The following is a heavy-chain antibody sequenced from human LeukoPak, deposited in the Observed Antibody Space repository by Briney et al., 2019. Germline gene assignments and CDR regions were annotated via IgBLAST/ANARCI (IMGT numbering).Heavy chain of an antibody. CDR2: IYYSGST. D-gene: IGHD2-15*01. CDR1: GGSMSTYY. CDR3: ATRSTGVAATFDS. Sequence: PSETLSLTCTVSGGSMSTYYWSWIRQTPGKGLEWIGYIYYSGSTNYNPSLKSRVTISVDTSKNQFSLKLSSVTAADTAVYYCATRSTGVAATFDSWGQGALVTVSS. V-gene: IGHV4-59*01. J-gene: IGHJ4*02.